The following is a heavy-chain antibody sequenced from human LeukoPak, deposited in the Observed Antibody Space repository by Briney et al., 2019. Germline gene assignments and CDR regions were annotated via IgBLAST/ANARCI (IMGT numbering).Heavy chain of an antibody. J-gene: IGHJ2*01. CDR2: IYSGGNT. Sequence: GGSLRLSCAASGLTVSSNYMSWVRQAPGKGLEWVSLIYSGGNTYYADSVKGRFTISRDNSKNTLFLQMNSLRAEDTAVYSCARYSSGWYFDLWGRGTLVTVSS. CDR3: ARYSSGWYFDL. CDR1: GLTVSSNY. V-gene: IGHV3-53*01. D-gene: IGHD6-19*01.